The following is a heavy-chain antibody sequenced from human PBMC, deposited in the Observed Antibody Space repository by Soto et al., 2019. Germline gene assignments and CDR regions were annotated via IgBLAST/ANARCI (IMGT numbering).Heavy chain of an antibody. D-gene: IGHD2-21*02. CDR3: AKQYCGGDCPNYYYGMDV. Sequence: GGSLRLSCAASGFTFSSYGIHWVRQAPGKGLEWVAIISYDGRNKYYADSVKGRFTVSRDNSRNTLDLQMNSLRAEDTAVYYCAKQYCGGDCPNYYYGMDVWGQATTVTVS. CDR2: ISYDGRNK. J-gene: IGHJ6*02. CDR1: GFTFSSYG. V-gene: IGHV3-30*18.